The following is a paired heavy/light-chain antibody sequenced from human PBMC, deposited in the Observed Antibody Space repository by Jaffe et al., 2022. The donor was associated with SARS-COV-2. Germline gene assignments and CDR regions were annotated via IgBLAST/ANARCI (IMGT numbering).Heavy chain of an antibody. Sequence: QVQLQESGPGLVKPSETLSLTCTVSGGSISSYYWSWIRQPPGKGLEWIGYIYYSGSTNYNPSLKSRVTISVDTSKNQFSLKLSSVTAADTAVYYCARLSYYDSSGPTPPSDWGQGTLVTVSS. J-gene: IGHJ1*01. CDR3: ARLSYYDSSGPTPPSD. CDR1: GGSISSYY. CDR2: IYYSGST. V-gene: IGHV4-59*01. D-gene: IGHD3-22*01.
Light chain of an antibody. CDR1: QGISSY. J-gene: IGKJ1*01. CDR3: QQYYSFPWT. V-gene: IGKV1D-8*01. CDR2: AAS. Sequence: VIWMTQSPSLLSASTGDRVTISCRMSQGISSYLAWYQQKPGKAPELLIYAASTLQSGVPSRFSGSGSGTDFTLTISCLQSEDFATYYCQQYYSFPWTFGQGTKVEIK.